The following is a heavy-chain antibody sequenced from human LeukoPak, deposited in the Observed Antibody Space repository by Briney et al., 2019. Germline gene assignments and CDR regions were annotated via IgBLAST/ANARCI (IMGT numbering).Heavy chain of an antibody. CDR2: ISGDGGST. CDR1: GFTFDDYA. V-gene: IGHV3-43*02. J-gene: IGHJ4*02. D-gene: IGHD3-10*01. Sequence: GGSLRLSCAASGFTFDDYAMHWVRHAPGKGLEWVSLISGDGGSTYYADSVKGRFTISRDNSKNSLYLQMNSLRTEDTALYYGAKGGPTYYYGSGDYFDYWGQGTLVTVSS. CDR3: AKGGPTYYYGSGDYFDY.